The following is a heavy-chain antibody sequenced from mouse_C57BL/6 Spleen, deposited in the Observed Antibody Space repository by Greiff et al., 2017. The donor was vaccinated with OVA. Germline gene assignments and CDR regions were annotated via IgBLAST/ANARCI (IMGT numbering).Heavy chain of an antibody. CDR1: GFNIKDDY. Sequence: EVQLQQSGAELVRPGASVKLSCTASGFNIKDDYMHWVKQRPEQGLEWIGWIDPENGDTEYASKFQGKATITADTSSNTAYLQLSSLTSEDTAVYYCTSDSRTGWFAYWGQGTLVTVSA. CDR2: IDPENGDT. J-gene: IGHJ3*01. CDR3: TSDSRTGWFAY. D-gene: IGHD4-1*01. V-gene: IGHV14-4*01.